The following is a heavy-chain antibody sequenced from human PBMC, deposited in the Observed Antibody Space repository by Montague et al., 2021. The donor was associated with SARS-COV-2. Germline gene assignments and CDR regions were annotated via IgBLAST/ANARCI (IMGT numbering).Heavy chain of an antibody. CDR3: AKVGDILTGYSLINLDA. CDR2: IRSAGRGP. CDR1: GFTFSNSP. J-gene: IGHJ5*02. V-gene: IGHV3-23*03. D-gene: IGHD3-9*01. Sequence: SLRLSCAASGFTFSNSPMSWVRQAPGRGLDGVSVIRSAGRGPYYAAPVQGRLPISRVNLKNTVYLQMNSLRDVDTALYYCAKVGDILTGYSLINLDAWGQGTLVVVSS.